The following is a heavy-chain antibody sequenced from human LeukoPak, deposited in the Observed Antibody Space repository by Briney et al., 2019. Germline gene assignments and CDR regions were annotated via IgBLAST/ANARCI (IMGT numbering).Heavy chain of an antibody. J-gene: IGHJ4*02. CDR3: ASLMKYDFWSGYSRGGYFDY. CDR2: IYYSGST. CDR1: GGSISSGDYY. V-gene: IGHV4-30-4*01. D-gene: IGHD3-3*01. Sequence: SSETLSLTCTVSGGSISSGDYYWSSIRQPPGKGLEWIGYIYYSGSTYYNPSLKSRVTISVDTSKNQFSLKLSSVTAADTAVYYCASLMKYDFWSGYSRGGYFDYWGQGTLVTVSS.